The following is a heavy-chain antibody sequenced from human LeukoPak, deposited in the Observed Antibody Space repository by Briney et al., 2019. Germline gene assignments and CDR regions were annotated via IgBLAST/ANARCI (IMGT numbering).Heavy chain of an antibody. J-gene: IGHJ5*02. D-gene: IGHD3-22*01. CDR2: ISYDGSNK. CDR3: AKDMGYYDRRGPFDP. CDR1: GFTFSSYA. V-gene: IGHV3-30-3*01. Sequence: GGSLRLSCAASGFTFSSYAMHWVRQAPGKGLEWVAVISYDGSNKYYADSVKGRFTISRDNAKNSLYLQMNSLRAEDTALYYCAKDMGYYDRRGPFDPWGQGTLVTVSS.